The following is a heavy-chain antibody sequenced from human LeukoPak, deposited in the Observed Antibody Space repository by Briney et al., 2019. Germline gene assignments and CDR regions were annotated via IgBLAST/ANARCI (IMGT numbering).Heavy chain of an antibody. Sequence: PGGSLRLSCGASGFTFSGSAMHWVRQASGKGLEWVGRIRSKANSSATAYTASVKGRFTISRDDSKNTAYLQVNSLKTEDTAVYYCTTNYDYVWGSYRFPPFDPWGQGTLVTVSS. CDR1: GFTFSGSA. D-gene: IGHD3-16*02. J-gene: IGHJ5*02. CDR2: IRSKANSSAT. V-gene: IGHV3-73*01. CDR3: TTNYDYVWGSYRFPPFDP.